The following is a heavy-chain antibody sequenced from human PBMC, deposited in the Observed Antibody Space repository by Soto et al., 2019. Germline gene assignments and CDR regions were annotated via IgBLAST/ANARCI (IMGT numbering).Heavy chain of an antibody. D-gene: IGHD2-2*01. V-gene: IGHV3-48*03. J-gene: IGHJ4*02. Sequence: SLRLSCAASRFTFSTYEMNWVRQAPGKGLEWVSYISSSGYTVYYADSVKGRFTISRDNTRNSLYLQMNSLRDEDTALYYCVRYCSTTLCNGVATRTFDYWGQGTLVTVS. CDR2: ISSSGYTV. CDR3: VRYCSTTLCNGVATRTFDY. CDR1: RFTFSTYE.